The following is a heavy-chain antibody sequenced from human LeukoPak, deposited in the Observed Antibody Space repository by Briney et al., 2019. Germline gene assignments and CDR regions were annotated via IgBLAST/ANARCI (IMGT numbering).Heavy chain of an antibody. CDR2: ISYDGSNK. Sequence: GRSLRLSCAASGFTFSSYAMHWVRQAPGKGLEWVAVISYDGSNKYYADSVKGRFTISRDNSKNTLYLQMSSLRADDTAVYYCSRRSVTTFDYWGQGTLVTVSS. V-gene: IGHV3-30*04. CDR3: SRRSVTTFDY. CDR1: GFTFSSYA. J-gene: IGHJ4*02. D-gene: IGHD4-17*01.